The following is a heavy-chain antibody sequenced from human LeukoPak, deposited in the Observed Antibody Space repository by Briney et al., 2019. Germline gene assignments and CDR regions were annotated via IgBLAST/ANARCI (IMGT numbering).Heavy chain of an antibody. V-gene: IGHV4-59*10. CDR2: IYTSGST. J-gene: IGHJ4*02. D-gene: IGHD6-13*01. CDR1: GGSFSGYY. CDR3: ARLINKPIAATGTGPFDH. Sequence: PSETLSLTCAVYGGSFSGYYWSWIRQPAGKGLEWIGRIYTSGSTNYNPSLKSRVTMSLDTSKNQFSLKLSSVTAADTAVYYCARLINKPIAATGTGPFDHWGQGTLVTVSS.